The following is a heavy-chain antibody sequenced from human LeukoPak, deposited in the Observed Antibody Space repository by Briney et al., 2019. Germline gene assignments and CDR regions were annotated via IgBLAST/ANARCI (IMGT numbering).Heavy chain of an antibody. V-gene: IGHV3-23*01. D-gene: IGHD3-10*01. J-gene: IGHJ4*02. CDR1: GFTFSSYA. CDR3: AKDLPRVLLWFGEFNN. Sequence: GGSLRLSCAASGFTFSSYAMSWVRQAPGKGLEWVSAISGSGGSTYYADSVKGRFTISRDNSENTLYLQMNSLRAEDTAVYYCAKDLPRVLLWFGEFNNWGQGTLVTVSS. CDR2: ISGSGGST.